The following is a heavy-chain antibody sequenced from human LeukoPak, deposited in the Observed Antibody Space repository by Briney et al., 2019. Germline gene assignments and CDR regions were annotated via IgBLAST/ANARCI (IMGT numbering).Heavy chain of an antibody. D-gene: IGHD2-21*01. J-gene: IGHJ4*02. CDR3: ATYTAPISDSDY. CDR2: DDERGST. Sequence: PSVTLSLTCSVSGGSISSSSYYWGWIRQPPGKGLEWIPSDDERGSTYYNPALKSRVTISVDTSKYQFSLNLSSVTAADTAVYYCATYTAPISDSDYWGQGIPVTVSS. V-gene: IGHV4-39*01. CDR1: GGSISSSSYY.